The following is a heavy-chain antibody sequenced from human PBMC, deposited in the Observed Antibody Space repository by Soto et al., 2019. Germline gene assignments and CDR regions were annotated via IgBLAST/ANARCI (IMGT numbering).Heavy chain of an antibody. J-gene: IGHJ6*02. CDR3: ARGMVWGPNYYYYGMDV. CDR1: GGSFSGYY. CDR2: INHSGST. V-gene: IGHV4-34*01. Sequence: SETLSLTCAVYGGSFSGYYWSWIRQPPGKGLEWIGEINHSGSTNYNPSLKSRVTISVDTSKNQFSLKLSSVTAADTAVYYCARGMVWGPNYYYYGMDVWGQGTTVTVSS. D-gene: IGHD3-10*01.